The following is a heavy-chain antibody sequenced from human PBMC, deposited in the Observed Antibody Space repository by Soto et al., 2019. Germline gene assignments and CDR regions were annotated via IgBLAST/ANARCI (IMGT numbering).Heavy chain of an antibody. V-gene: IGHV3-7*01. CDR3: ARERAYSGYDLPHPYYYYGMDV. CDR2: IKQDGSEK. Sequence: HPGGSLRLSCAASGFTFSSYWMSWVRQAPGKGLEWVANIKQDGSEKYYVDSVKGRFTISRDNAKNSLYLQMNSLRAEDTAVYYCARERAYSGYDLPHPYYYYGMDVWGQGTTVTVSS. D-gene: IGHD5-12*01. CDR1: GFTFSSYW. J-gene: IGHJ6*02.